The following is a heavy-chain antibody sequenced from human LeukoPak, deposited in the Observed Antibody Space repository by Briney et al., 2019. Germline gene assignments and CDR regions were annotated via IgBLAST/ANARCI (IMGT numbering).Heavy chain of an antibody. CDR2: ISYDGSNK. CDR3: ARGRYSYGSGLAEYFQH. D-gene: IGHD5-18*01. Sequence: PGGSLRLSCAASGFTFSSYAMHWVRQAPGKGLEWVAVISYDGSNKYYADSVKGRFTISRDNSKNTLYLQMNSLRAEDTAVYYCARGRYSYGSGLAEYFQHWGQGTLVTVSS. CDR1: GFTFSSYA. J-gene: IGHJ1*01. V-gene: IGHV3-30-3*01.